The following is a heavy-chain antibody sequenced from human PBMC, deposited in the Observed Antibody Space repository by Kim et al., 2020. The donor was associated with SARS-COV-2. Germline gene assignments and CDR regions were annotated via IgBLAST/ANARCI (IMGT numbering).Heavy chain of an antibody. CDR2: IYYSGST. Sequence: SETLSLTCTVSGDSVSSGNYYWSWIRQPPGKRLEWIAYIYYSGSTNYNPSLSSRVTISLDTSENQFSLKLISVTAADTAMYYCARTSYPTSGQLPFFDYWGQGTLVTVSS. CDR1: GDSVSSGNYY. D-gene: IGHD3-10*01. CDR3: ARTSYPTSGQLPFFDY. V-gene: IGHV4-61*01. J-gene: IGHJ4*02.